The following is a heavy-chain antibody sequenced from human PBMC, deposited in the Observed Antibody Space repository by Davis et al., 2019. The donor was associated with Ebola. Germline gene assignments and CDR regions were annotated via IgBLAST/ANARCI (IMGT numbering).Heavy chain of an antibody. D-gene: IGHD3-3*01. CDR2: IYYSGST. Sequence: MPSETLSLTCTVSGGSISSYYWSWIRQPPGKGLEWIGYIYYSGSTNYNPSLKSRVTISVDTSKNQFSLKLSSVTAADTAVYYCARGYYDFWSGYYTLYYFDYWGQGTLVTVSS. CDR3: ARGYYDFWSGYYTLYYFDY. J-gene: IGHJ4*02. CDR1: GGSISSYY. V-gene: IGHV4-59*08.